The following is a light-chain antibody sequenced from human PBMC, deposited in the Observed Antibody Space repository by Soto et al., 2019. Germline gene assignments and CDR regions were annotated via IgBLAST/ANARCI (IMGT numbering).Light chain of an antibody. CDR3: SSYAGSNNYVV. J-gene: IGLJ2*01. Sequence: QSALTQPPSASGSPGQSVTISCTGTSSDVGDYNYVSWYQQHPGKAPKLMIYEVSKRPSGVPDSFSGSKSGNTASLTVSGLQAEDEADYYCSSYAGSNNYVVFGGGTKLTVL. CDR2: EVS. CDR1: SSDVGDYNY. V-gene: IGLV2-8*01.